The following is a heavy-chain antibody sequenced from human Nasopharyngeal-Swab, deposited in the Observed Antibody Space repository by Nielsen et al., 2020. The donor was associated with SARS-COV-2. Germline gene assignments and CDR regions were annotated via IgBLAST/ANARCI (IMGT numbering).Heavy chain of an antibody. CDR3: TRNHLGWVI. CDR1: GFTFSSYS. D-gene: IGHD3-16*01. J-gene: IGHJ3*02. CDR2: INVDGSSI. V-gene: IGHV3-74*01. Sequence: GESLKISCAASGFTFSSYSLYWVRQAPGQGLECVSQINVDGSSINYADSVKGRFTTSRDNAKNTLYLQMNSLRAEDTAVYYCTRNHLGWVIWGQGTVVTVSS.